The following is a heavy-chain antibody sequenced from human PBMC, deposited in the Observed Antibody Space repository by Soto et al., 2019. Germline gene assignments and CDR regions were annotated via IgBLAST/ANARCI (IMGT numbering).Heavy chain of an antibody. CDR1: GFSLSTSGVG. V-gene: IGHV2-5*01. CDR3: VHRLTTKMSGSTKAYNWFDH. D-gene: IGHD1-26*01. Sequence: SGPTLVNPTQTLTLTCRFSGFSLSTSGVGVGWIRQPPGKALEWLALVYWNDNRRYSPSLRSRLTITKDTFRNQVVLTTTNVDPVEKATYYCVHRLTTKMSGSTKAYNWFDHWGQGILVTVSS. CDR2: VYWNDNR. J-gene: IGHJ5*02.